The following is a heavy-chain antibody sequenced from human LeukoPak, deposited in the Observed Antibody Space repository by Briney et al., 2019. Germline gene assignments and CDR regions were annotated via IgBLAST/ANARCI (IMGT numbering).Heavy chain of an antibody. J-gene: IGHJ4*02. CDR2: INPSGGST. CDR1: GYTFTSYY. V-gene: IGHV1-46*01. D-gene: IGHD5-18*01. Sequence: ASVKVSCKASGYTFTSYYMHWVRQAPGQGLEWMGIINPSGGSTSYAQKFQGRVTMTRDMSTSTVYMELSSLRSEDTAVYYCARERPEDTAMVTRGLDYWGQGTLVTVSS. CDR3: ARERPEDTAMVTRGLDY.